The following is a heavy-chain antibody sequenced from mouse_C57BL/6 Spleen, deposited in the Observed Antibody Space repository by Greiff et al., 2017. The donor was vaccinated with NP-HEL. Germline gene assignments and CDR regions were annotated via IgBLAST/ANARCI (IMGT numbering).Heavy chain of an antibody. D-gene: IGHD2-12*01. Sequence: VKLQESGPGLVQPSQSLSITCTVSGFSLTSYGVHWVRQSPGKGLEWLGVIWSGGSTDYNAAFISRLSISKDNSKSQVFFKMNSLQADDTAIYYCARNPTIPDRYAMDYWGQGTSVTVSS. J-gene: IGHJ4*01. CDR3: ARNPTIPDRYAMDY. V-gene: IGHV2-2*01. CDR2: IWSGGST. CDR1: GFSLTSYG.